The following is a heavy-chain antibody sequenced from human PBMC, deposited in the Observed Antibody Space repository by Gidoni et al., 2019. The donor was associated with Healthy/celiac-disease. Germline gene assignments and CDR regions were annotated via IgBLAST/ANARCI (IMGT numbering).Heavy chain of an antibody. CDR3: ARGYWGSSSYYYYYMDV. CDR2: TYYRSKWYN. D-gene: IGHD7-27*01. V-gene: IGHV6-1*01. Sequence: QVQLPQSGPGLVQPSQTLSLTCAISGASVSSHRHAWNWIRQSPSRGLEWLGRTYYRSKWYNEYAVSVKSRITINPDTSKNQFSLQLNSVTPEDTAVYYCARGYWGSSSYYYYYMDVWGKGTTVTVSS. CDR1: GASVSSHRHA. J-gene: IGHJ6*03.